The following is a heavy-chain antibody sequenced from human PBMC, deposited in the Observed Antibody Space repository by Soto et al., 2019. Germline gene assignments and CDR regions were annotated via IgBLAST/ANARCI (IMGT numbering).Heavy chain of an antibody. CDR1: GGSFSGYY. CDR2: INHSGTI. J-gene: IGHJ6*02. CDR3: ARADRTLVTSYSLDV. D-gene: IGHD2-21*02. V-gene: IGHV4-34*01. Sequence: SETLSLTCAVYGGSFSGYYWTWIRQPPGEGLEWIGEINHSGTINFNPSLKSRLTISLDTSKKDFSLKLSSVTDADTAAYYCARADRTLVTSYSLDVWGQGTTVPVS.